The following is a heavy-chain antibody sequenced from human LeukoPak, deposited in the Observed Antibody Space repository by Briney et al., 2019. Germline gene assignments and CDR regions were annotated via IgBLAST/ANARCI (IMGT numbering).Heavy chain of an antibody. D-gene: IGHD2-15*01. V-gene: IGHV4-34*01. J-gene: IGHJ5*02. Sequence: SETQSLTCAVYGGSFSGYYWSWIRQPPGKGLEWIGEINHSGSTNYNPSLKSRVTISVDTSKNQFSLKLSSVTAADTAVYYCARRAGSIVVVVAATSFFDPWGQGTLVTVSS. CDR1: GGSFSGYY. CDR3: ARRAGSIVVVVAATSFFDP. CDR2: INHSGST.